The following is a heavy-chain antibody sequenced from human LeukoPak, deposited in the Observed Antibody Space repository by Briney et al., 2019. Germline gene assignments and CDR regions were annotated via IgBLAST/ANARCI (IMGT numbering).Heavy chain of an antibody. CDR2: ISGSGGST. D-gene: IGHD4-17*01. CDR1: GLTFSIYA. Sequence: GGSLRLSCAASGLTFSIYAMSWVRQAPGKGLEWVSAISGSGGSTYYADSVKGRFTISRDNSKNTLYLQMNSLRAEDTAVYYCAGPEGDYPYYFDYWGQGTLVTVSS. CDR3: AGPEGDYPYYFDY. V-gene: IGHV3-23*01. J-gene: IGHJ4*02.